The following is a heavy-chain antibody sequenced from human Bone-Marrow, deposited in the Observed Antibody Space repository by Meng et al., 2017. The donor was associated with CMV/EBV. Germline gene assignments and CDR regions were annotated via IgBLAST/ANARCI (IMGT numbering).Heavy chain of an antibody. CDR3: ARHISYYDFWSGYLRGSGMDV. J-gene: IGHJ6*02. D-gene: IGHD3-3*01. Sequence: SVKVSCKASGGTFSNYPINWVRQAPGQGLEWMGRIIPILGIANYAQKLQGRVTMTTDTSTSTAYMELRSLRSDDTAVYYCARHISYYDFWSGYLRGSGMDVWGQGTTVTVSS. CDR2: IIPILGIA. CDR1: GGTFSNYP. V-gene: IGHV1-69*02.